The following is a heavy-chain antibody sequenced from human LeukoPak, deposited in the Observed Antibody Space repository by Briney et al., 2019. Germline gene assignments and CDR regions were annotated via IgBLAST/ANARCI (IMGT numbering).Heavy chain of an antibody. D-gene: IGHD6-13*01. CDR3: TPVFRVAAAVDH. V-gene: IGHV3-15*01. CDR2: IKSKTDGGTT. Sequence: GGSLRLSCAASGFTFSNVWMNWVRQAPGEGLEWVGRIKSKTDGGTTDYAAPVKDRFTISRDDSKNTLFLQMNSLKTEDTGVCHCTPVFRVAAAVDHWGQGTLVTVSS. CDR1: GFTFSNVW. J-gene: IGHJ4*02.